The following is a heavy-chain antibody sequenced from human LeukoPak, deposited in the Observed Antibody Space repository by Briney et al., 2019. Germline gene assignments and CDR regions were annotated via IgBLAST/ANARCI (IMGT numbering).Heavy chain of an antibody. Sequence: PSETLSLTCTVSGGSISGYYWSWIRQPPGKGLEWIGYIYDSGSTTYNPSLKSRVTMSVDTSKNQFSLKLSSVTAADTAVYYCARSPGGYWGQGTLVTVSS. CDR2: IYDSGST. D-gene: IGHD3-10*01. CDR3: ARSPGGY. V-gene: IGHV4-59*08. J-gene: IGHJ4*02. CDR1: GGSISGYY.